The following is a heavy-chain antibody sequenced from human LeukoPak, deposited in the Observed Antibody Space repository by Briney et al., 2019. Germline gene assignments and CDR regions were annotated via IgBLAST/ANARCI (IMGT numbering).Heavy chain of an antibody. V-gene: IGHV3-30*18. J-gene: IGHJ4*02. D-gene: IGHD6-13*01. CDR1: GFTFSSYG. CDR2: ISYDGSNK. Sequence: GRSLRLSCAASGFTFSSYGMHWVRQAPGKGLEWVAVISYDGSNKYYADSVKGRFTISRDNSKNTLYLQMNSLRAEDTAVYYCAKEYSSSWYYFDYWGQGTLVTVSS. CDR3: AKEYSSSWYYFDY.